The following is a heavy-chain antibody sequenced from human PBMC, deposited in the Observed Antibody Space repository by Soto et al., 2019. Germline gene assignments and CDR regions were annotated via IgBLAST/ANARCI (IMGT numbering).Heavy chain of an antibody. CDR3: ARWFDP. V-gene: IGHV4-30-2*01. Sequence: QLQLQESGSGLVKPSQTLSLTCAVSGGSISSGGYSWSWIRQPPGKGLEWIGYISHSGSTYYNPARRSRVTISLDRSKNQFSLTLSSVTAADTAVYYCARWFDPWGQGTLVTVSS. J-gene: IGHJ5*02. CDR2: ISHSGST. CDR1: GGSISSGGYS.